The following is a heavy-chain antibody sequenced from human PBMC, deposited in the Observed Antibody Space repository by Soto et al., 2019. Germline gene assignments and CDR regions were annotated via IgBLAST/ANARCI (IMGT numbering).Heavy chain of an antibody. J-gene: IGHJ4*02. Sequence: SQTLSLSCAISGDTVSSISAAWNWIRESPSRGLEWLGRTYYRSKWYNDYGVSVESRITVKPDTSKNQFFLQLNSVTPEVTAVYYCARDLRLVGASQFDYWGQGTLVTVSS. V-gene: IGHV6-1*01. CDR1: GDTVSSISAA. CDR3: ARDLRLVGASQFDY. D-gene: IGHD1-26*01. CDR2: TYYRSKWYN.